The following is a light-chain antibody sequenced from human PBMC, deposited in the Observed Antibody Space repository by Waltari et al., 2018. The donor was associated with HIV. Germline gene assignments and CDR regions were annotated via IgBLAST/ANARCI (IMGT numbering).Light chain of an antibody. Sequence: EIVLPQSPATLSVPPGERATLSSTASHTVSNDLAWYQQKAGQPHRRLIHVASTRAPGLAARFSGTGSGTEFTLTIPSLQSADFAVYYCQQYYDWPRTFGRGTKV. CDR3: QQYYDWPRT. CDR1: HTVSND. CDR2: VAS. V-gene: IGKV3-15*01. J-gene: IGKJ1*01.